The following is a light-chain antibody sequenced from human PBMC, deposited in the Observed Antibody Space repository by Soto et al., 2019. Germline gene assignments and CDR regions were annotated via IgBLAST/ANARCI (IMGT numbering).Light chain of an antibody. Sequence: DIQMTQSPSSLSASVGDRVTITCRASQGIANYVAWYQQSPGKVPKLLIYDTSTLQSGVPSRFSGSGSGTDFTLTISSLQPEDVATYYCQKYNSAPRAFDQGTKVEI. CDR3: QKYNSAPRA. CDR1: QGIANY. V-gene: IGKV1-27*01. CDR2: DTS. J-gene: IGKJ1*01.